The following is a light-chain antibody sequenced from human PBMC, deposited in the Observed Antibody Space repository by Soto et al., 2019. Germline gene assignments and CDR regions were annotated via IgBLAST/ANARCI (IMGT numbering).Light chain of an antibody. CDR1: QSVSNTY. CDR3: QHYGDSSWT. Sequence: EIVLTQSPATLSLSPGERATLSCGASQSVSNTYLAWYQHKPGLAPRLLVYHASSRATGIPDRFSGSGSGTDFTLTISRLEPEDFAVYFCQHYGDSSWTFGQGSRVEIK. CDR2: HAS. J-gene: IGKJ1*01. V-gene: IGKV3D-20*01.